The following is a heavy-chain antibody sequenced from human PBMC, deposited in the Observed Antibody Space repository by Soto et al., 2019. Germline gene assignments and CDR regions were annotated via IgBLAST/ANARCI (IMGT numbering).Heavy chain of an antibody. J-gene: IGHJ4*02. V-gene: IGHV1-46*01. CDR2: IDPDGGST. Sequence: QVQLVQSGAEVKMPGASVKIFCTASGYSFGDYYMNWVRQAPGQGPEWMGIIDPDGGSTSYAPKFQGRVSMTSDTSTSTVYMELRSLKSEDTAVYYCTSLIGVDALRDYWGQGTRVTVSS. D-gene: IGHD3-3*01. CDR3: TSLIGVDALRDY. CDR1: GYSFGDYY.